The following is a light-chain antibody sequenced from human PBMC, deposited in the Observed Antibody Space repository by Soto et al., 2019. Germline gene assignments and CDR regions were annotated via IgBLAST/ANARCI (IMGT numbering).Light chain of an antibody. Sequence: DIVLTQSPATLSLSPGQTATLSCRASQSVSSYLAWYQQKAGQAPRLLIYEGSNRATGIPARFSGSGSGTDFTLTISGLEPEDFAVYYCQHRSKSPWTFGQGTRV. CDR2: EGS. V-gene: IGKV3-11*01. J-gene: IGKJ1*01. CDR3: QHRSKSPWT. CDR1: QSVSSY.